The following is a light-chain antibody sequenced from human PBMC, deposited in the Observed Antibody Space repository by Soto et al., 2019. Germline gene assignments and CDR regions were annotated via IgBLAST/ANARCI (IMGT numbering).Light chain of an antibody. CDR1: SSDVGGYNY. J-gene: IGLJ3*02. CDR3: SSYTSSSTRV. CDR2: EVN. V-gene: IGLV2-14*01. Sequence: QSVLTQPASVSGSPGQSITISCTGTSSDVGGYNYVSWYQQHPGKAPKLMICEVNNRPSGVSNRFSGSKSGNTASLTISGLQAVDEADYYCSSYTSSSTRVFGGGTKLTVL.